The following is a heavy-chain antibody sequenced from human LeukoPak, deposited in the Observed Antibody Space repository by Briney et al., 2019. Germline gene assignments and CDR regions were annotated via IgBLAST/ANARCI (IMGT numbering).Heavy chain of an antibody. CDR1: GGSISSYY. Sequence: SETLSLTCTVSGGSISSYYWSWIRQPAGKGLEWIGRIYTSGSTNYNPSLKSRVTMSVDTSKNQFSLKLSSVTAADTAVYYCAVHRYCSSTSCSFFDYWGQGSLVTVSS. CDR2: IYTSGST. CDR3: AVHRYCSSTSCSFFDY. V-gene: IGHV4-4*07. J-gene: IGHJ4*02. D-gene: IGHD2-2*01.